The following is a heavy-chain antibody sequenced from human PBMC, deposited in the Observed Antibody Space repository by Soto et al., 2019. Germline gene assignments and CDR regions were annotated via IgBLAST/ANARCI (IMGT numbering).Heavy chain of an antibody. V-gene: IGHV3-23*01. CDR3: ANTVYECGELFGYYYYYMDV. CDR1: GFTFSSYA. CDR2: ISGSGGST. J-gene: IGHJ6*03. D-gene: IGHD3-10*01. Sequence: GSLRLSCAASGFTFSSYAMSWVRQAPGKGLEWVSAISGSGGSTYYADSVKGRFTISRDNSKNTLYLQMNSLRAEDTAVYYCANTVYECGELFGYYYYYMDVWGKGTTVTVSS.